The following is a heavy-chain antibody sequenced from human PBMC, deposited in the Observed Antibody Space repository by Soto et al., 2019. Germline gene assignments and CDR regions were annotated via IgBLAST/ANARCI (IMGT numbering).Heavy chain of an antibody. D-gene: IGHD3-3*01. CDR1: GLTFSSYA. Sequence: GGSLRLSCAASGLTFSSYAMHWVRQAPGKGLEWVSGITGSVSEAHYADSVKGRFTISRDNSKNTVYLQMNSLRAEDTAIYYCAKLRFLEWLVNLDVWGQGTTVTVSS. J-gene: IGHJ6*02. CDR3: AKLRFLEWLVNLDV. CDR2: ITGSVSEA. V-gene: IGHV3-23*01.